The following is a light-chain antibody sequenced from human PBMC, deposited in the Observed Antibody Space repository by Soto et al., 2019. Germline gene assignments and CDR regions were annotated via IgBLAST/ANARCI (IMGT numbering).Light chain of an antibody. V-gene: IGLV2-23*01. CDR2: EGS. CDR3: CSYAGSSTPWV. J-gene: IGLJ3*02. CDR1: SSDVGSYNL. Sequence: QSALTQPASVSGSPGQSITISCTGTSSDVGSYNLVSWYQQHPGKAPKLMIYEGSKRPSGVSNRFSGSKSGNTASLTISGRQAEDEADYYCCSYAGSSTPWVFGGGTQLTVL.